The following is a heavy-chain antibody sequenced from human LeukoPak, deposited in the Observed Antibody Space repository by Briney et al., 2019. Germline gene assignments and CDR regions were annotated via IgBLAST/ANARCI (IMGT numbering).Heavy chain of an antibody. CDR1: GFTFSSYS. Sequence: GGSLRLSCAASGFTFSSYSMHWVRQAPGKGLEWVAVISYDGSNKYYADSVKGRFTISRDNSKNTLYLQMNSLRAEDTAVYYCAKAFYCSSTSCYPWASFDYWGQGTLVTVSS. V-gene: IGHV3-30*18. CDR2: ISYDGSNK. CDR3: AKAFYCSSTSCYPWASFDY. D-gene: IGHD2-2*01. J-gene: IGHJ4*02.